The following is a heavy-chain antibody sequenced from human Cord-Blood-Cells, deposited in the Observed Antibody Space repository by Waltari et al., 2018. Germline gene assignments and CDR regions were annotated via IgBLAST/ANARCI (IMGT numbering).Heavy chain of an antibody. V-gene: IGHV1-69*01. CDR1: GGTFSRYA. Sequence: QVQLVQSGAEVTKPGSSVKVSCKASGGTFSRYAITWVRQAPGQELEWMGGIIPIFVTANYAQKFQGRVTITADESTSTAYMELSSLRSEDTAVYYCARGQQPFQHWGQGTLVTVSS. D-gene: IGHD6-13*01. J-gene: IGHJ1*01. CDR3: ARGQQPFQH. CDR2: IIPIFVTA.